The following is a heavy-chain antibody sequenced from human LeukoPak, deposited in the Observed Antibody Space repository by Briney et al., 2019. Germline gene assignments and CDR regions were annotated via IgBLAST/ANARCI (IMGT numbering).Heavy chain of an antibody. V-gene: IGHV4-30-4*01. CDR3: ARDGNAMVRGYAFEI. Sequence: SETLSLTCSVSGDSISSGDYDWSWIRQPPGKGLEWIGYIYSSGSTYYNPSFKSRVTISVDTSKNQFSLKLSSVTAADTAVYYCARDGNAMVRGYAFEIWGQGTMVTVSS. J-gene: IGHJ3*02. CDR1: GDSISSGDYD. D-gene: IGHD3-10*01. CDR2: IYSSGST.